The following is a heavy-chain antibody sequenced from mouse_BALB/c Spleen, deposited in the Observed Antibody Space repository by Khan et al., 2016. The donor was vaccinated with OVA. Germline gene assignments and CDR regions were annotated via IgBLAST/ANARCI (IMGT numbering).Heavy chain of an antibody. V-gene: IGHV3-2*02. D-gene: IGHD1-1*01. Sequence: EVQLQESGPGLVKPSQSLSLTCTVTGYSITSGYAWNWIRQFPGNKLEWMGYISYSGVTSYTPSLKSRISITRKPSKNQFFLQLNSVTTEDTATYYCARGNYYGYYFDYWGQGTTLTVSS. J-gene: IGHJ2*01. CDR2: ISYSGVT. CDR3: ARGNYYGYYFDY. CDR1: GYSITSGYA.